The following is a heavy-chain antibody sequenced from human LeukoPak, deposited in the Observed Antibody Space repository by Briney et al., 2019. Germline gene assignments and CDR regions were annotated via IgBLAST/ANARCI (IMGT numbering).Heavy chain of an antibody. D-gene: IGHD3-3*01. CDR3: ARERRGYYVVWSGYSNWFDP. CDR1: GFTFSSYW. Sequence: GGSLRLSCAASGFTFSSYWMSWVRHAPGKGLEWVATIKQDGSEKYYVDSVKGRFTISRDNAKNSLYLQMNSLRAEDTAVYYCARERRGYYVVWSGYSNWFDPWGQGTLVTVAS. V-gene: IGHV3-7*01. J-gene: IGHJ5*02. CDR2: IKQDGSEK.